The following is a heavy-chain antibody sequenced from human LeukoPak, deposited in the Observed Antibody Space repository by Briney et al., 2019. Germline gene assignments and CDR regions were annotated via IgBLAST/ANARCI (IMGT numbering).Heavy chain of an antibody. D-gene: IGHD2-15*01. V-gene: IGHV3-23*01. CDR2: ISGSGGST. CDR1: GFTFSSYA. J-gene: IGHJ4*02. CDR3: AKDLIYCSGGSCYSTPYYFDY. Sequence: GGSLRLSCAASGFTFSSYAMSWVRQAQGKWLEWVTAISGSGGSTYYADSVKGRFTISRDNSKNTLYLQMNSLRAEHTAVYYCAKDLIYCSGGSCYSTPYYFDYWGQGTLVTVSS.